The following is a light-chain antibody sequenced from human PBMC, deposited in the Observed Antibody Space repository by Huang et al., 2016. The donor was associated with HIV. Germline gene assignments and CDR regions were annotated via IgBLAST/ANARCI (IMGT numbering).Light chain of an antibody. Sequence: EIVMTQSPATLSVSPGERATLSCRASQSVTGNLAWYQHKPGQPPRLRIDGASTRAAGAAARFNASGSGTEFTLTINSLQSEDFAVYYCQQYNKWPRTFGPGTKVDVK. J-gene: IGKJ3*01. CDR2: GAS. V-gene: IGKV3-15*01. CDR1: QSVTGN. CDR3: QQYNKWPRT.